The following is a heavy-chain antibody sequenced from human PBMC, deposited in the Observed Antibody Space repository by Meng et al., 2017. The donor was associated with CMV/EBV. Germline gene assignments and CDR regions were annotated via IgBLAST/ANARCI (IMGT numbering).Heavy chain of an antibody. Sequence: GGSLRLSCAASGFTFSSYGMHWVRQAPGKGLEWVAFIQYDGSNKYYADSVKGRFTISRDNSKNTLYLQMNSLRAEDTAVYYCAKARGRIGPGNVWGQGTTVTVSS. CDR2: IQYDGSNK. D-gene: IGHD3-10*01. V-gene: IGHV3-30*02. J-gene: IGHJ6*02. CDR1: GFTFSSYG. CDR3: AKARGRIGPGNV.